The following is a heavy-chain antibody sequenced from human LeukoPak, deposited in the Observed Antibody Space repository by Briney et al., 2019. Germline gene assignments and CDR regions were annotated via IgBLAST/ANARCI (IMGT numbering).Heavy chain of an antibody. CDR1: GFTFSTYG. CDR3: AKRGPGSPESGKYYFDY. Sequence: VGSLRLSCAASGFTFSTYGMTWVRQAPGRGLEWVSAISGSAARTFYADSVKGRFTISRDNSKNTLSLQMNSLRAEDTAVYYCAKRGPGSPESGKYYFDYWGQGTLVTVSS. J-gene: IGHJ4*02. CDR2: ISGSAART. D-gene: IGHD3-10*01. V-gene: IGHV3-23*01.